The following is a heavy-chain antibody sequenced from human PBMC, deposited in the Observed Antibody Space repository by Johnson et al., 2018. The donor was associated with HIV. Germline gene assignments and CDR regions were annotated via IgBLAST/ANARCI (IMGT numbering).Heavy chain of an antibody. Sequence: QVQLVESGGGLMQPGGSLRLSCVASGFTFSDDYMSWIRQAPGKGLEWVSYISRSGSTITYADSVKGRFTISRDNTKNSLYLQMNSLRAEDTAVYYCARDKGIAARPDAFDIWGQGTMVTVSS. J-gene: IGHJ3*02. CDR2: ISRSGSTI. D-gene: IGHD6-6*01. CDR1: GFTFSDDY. CDR3: ARDKGIAARPDAFDI. V-gene: IGHV3-11*04.